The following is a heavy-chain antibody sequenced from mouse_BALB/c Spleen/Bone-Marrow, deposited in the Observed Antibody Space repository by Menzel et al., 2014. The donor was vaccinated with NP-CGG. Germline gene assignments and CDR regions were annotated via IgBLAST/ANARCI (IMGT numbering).Heavy chain of an antibody. CDR2: IRNKPNGYST. Sequence: EVMLVESGGGLVQPGGSLRLSCATSGFTFSDYYMNWVRQPPGKALEWLGFIRNKPNGYSTEYSASVKGRFTISRDNSQHILYLQMNTLRTEDSATYYYGRDMGGLLFDSWGQGTPRTVSS. V-gene: IGHV7-3*02. J-gene: IGHJ2*01. CDR3: GRDMGGLLFDS. D-gene: IGHD6-2*01. CDR1: GFTFSDYY.